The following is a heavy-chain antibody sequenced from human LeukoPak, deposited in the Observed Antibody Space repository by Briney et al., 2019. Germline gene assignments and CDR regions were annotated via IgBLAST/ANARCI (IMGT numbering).Heavy chain of an antibody. Sequence: SVKDSCKASGGTFSSYAISWVRQAPGQGLEWMGRIIPIFGTANYAQKFRGRVTITTDESTSTAYMELSSLRSEDTAVYYCALPADGQLWSLHDAFDIWGQGTMVTVSS. CDR1: GGTFSSYA. CDR2: IIPIFGTA. CDR3: ALPADGQLWSLHDAFDI. J-gene: IGHJ3*02. D-gene: IGHD5-18*01. V-gene: IGHV1-69*05.